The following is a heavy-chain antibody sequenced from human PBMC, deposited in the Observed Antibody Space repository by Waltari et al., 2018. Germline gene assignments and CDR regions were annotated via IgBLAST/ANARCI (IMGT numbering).Heavy chain of an antibody. CDR3: TTNYGNYLDF. V-gene: IGHV3-21*04. CDR2: ISSASGYI. Sequence: EVQLVESGGGLVQPGGSLRLSCTASGITFSSYDMSWVRQAPGKGLEWVSYISSASGYIYYADSVKGRFTISRDNAKNSLSLQMRSLRAEDTAAYYCTTNYGNYLDFWGQGVLVTVSS. D-gene: IGHD4-17*01. CDR1: GITFSSYD. J-gene: IGHJ4*02.